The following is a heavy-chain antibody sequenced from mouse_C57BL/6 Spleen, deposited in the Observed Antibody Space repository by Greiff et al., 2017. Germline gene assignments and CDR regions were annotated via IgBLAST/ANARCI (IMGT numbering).Heavy chain of an antibody. CDR2: IRSKSNNYAT. Sequence: EVNLVESGGGLVQPKGSLKLSCAASGFSFNTYAMNWVRQAPGKGLEWVARIRSKSNNYATYYADSVKDRFTISRDDSESMLYLQMNNLKTEDTAMYYCVRSDGYYVSYFDYWGQGTTLTVSS. CDR3: VRSDGYYVSYFDY. D-gene: IGHD2-3*01. J-gene: IGHJ2*01. CDR1: GFSFNTYA. V-gene: IGHV10-1*01.